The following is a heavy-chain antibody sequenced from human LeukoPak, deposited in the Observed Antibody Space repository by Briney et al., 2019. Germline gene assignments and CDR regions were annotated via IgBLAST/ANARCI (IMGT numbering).Heavy chain of an antibody. J-gene: IGHJ4*02. CDR3: ARDKIVGATHFDY. Sequence: GGSLRLSCAASGFTLSSYWMSWVRQAPGKGLEWVANIKQDGGEIYYVDSVKGRFTISRDNAKNSLYLQMNSLTAEGTAVYYCARDKIVGATHFDYWGQGTLVTVSS. CDR2: IKQDGGEI. CDR1: GFTLSSYW. V-gene: IGHV3-7*01. D-gene: IGHD1-26*01.